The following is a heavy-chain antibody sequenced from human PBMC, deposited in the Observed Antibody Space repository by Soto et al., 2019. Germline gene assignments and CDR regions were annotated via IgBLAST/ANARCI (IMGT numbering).Heavy chain of an antibody. J-gene: IGHJ3*02. CDR1: GFTFSSYG. D-gene: IGHD2-2*02. V-gene: IGHV3-30*18. Sequence: PGGALRRSCAASGFTFSSYGMHWVRQAPGKGLEWVAVISYDGSNKYYADSVKGRFTISRDNSKNTLYLQMNSLRAEDTAVYYCANYCSSTSCYRDRDAFDIWGQGTMVTVSS. CDR2: ISYDGSNK. CDR3: ANYCSSTSCYRDRDAFDI.